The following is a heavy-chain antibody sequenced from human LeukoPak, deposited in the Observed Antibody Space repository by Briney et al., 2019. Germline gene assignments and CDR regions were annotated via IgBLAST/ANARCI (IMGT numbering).Heavy chain of an antibody. J-gene: IGHJ3*02. V-gene: IGHV1-69*06. Sequence: GASVKVSCKASRGTFSSYAISWVRQAPGQGLEWMGGIIPIFGTANYAQKFQGRVTITADKSTSTAYMELSSLRSEDTAVYYCARDLVVGYNYGILQPGADAFDIWGQGTMVTVSS. D-gene: IGHD5-24*01. CDR2: IIPIFGTA. CDR3: ARDLVVGYNYGILQPGADAFDI. CDR1: RGTFSSYA.